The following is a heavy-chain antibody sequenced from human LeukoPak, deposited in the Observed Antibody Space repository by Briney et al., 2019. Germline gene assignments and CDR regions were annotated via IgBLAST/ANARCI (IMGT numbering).Heavy chain of an antibody. V-gene: IGHV4-39*07. CDR2: IYYSGST. CDR1: GGSISSSSYY. J-gene: IGHJ3*02. CDR3: ARDENYYDSSGYLNGAFDI. Sequence: SETLSLTCTVSGGSISSSSYYWGWIRQPPGKGLEWIGSIYYSGSTYYNPSLKSRVTISVDTSKNQFSLKLSSVTAADTAVYYCARDENYYDSSGYLNGAFDIWGQGTMVTVSS. D-gene: IGHD3-22*01.